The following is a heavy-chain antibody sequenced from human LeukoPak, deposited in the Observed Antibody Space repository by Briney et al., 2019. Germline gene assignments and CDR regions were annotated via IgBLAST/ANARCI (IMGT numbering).Heavy chain of an antibody. CDR3: AKDGDASGSYFRWFDP. Sequence: GGSLRLSCAASGFTFSSYAMSWVRQAPGKGLEWVSAISGSGGSTYYADSVKGRFTISRDNSKNTLYLQMNSLRAEDTAVYYCAKDGDASGSYFRWFDPWGQGTLVTVSS. CDR1: GFTFSSYA. J-gene: IGHJ5*02. D-gene: IGHD1-26*01. CDR2: ISGSGGST. V-gene: IGHV3-23*01.